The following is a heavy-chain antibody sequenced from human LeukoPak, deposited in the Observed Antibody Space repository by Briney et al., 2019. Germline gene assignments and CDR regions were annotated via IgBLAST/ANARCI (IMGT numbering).Heavy chain of an antibody. V-gene: IGHV3-23*01. J-gene: IGHJ4*02. CDR1: GFTFSSYA. CDR2: ISGSGGST. Sequence: GGSLRLSCAASGFTFSSYAMSWVRKAPGKGLEWVSAISGSGGSTYYADSVKGRFTISRDNSKNTLYLQMNSLRAEDAAVYYCAKRNGDSCDSPSDYWGQGALVTVSS. CDR3: AKRNGDSCDSPSDY. D-gene: IGHD2-15*01.